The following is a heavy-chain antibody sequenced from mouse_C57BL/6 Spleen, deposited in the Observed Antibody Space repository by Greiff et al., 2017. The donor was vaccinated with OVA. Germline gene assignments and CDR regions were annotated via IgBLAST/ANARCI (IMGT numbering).Heavy chain of an antibody. CDR3: TRDRGGYPYAMDY. V-gene: IGHV5-9-1*02. CDR2: ISSGGDYI. CDR1: GFTFSSYA. Sequence: EVHLVESGEGLVKPGGSLKLSCAASGFTFSSYAMSWVRQTPEKRLEWVAYISSGGDYIYYADTVKGRFTISRDNARNTLYLQMSSLKSEDTAMYYCTRDRGGYPYAMDYWGQGTSVTVSS. J-gene: IGHJ4*01. D-gene: IGHD2-2*01.